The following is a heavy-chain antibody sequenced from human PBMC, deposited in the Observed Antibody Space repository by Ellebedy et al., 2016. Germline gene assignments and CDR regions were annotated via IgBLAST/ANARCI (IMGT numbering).Heavy chain of an antibody. CDR1: GYTFLNYD. CDR2: SSNT. CDR3: ARGARDGVGASEAHYDL. D-gene: IGHD1-26*01. J-gene: IGHJ4*02. Sequence: ASVKVSCXASGYTFLNYDISWVRQAPGQGLEWMGGSSNTNYAQKFQGRVTVTTDSSTNTAYLELKTLTFDDTALYYCARGARDGVGASEAHYDLWGQGTLVTVSS. V-gene: IGHV1-18*01.